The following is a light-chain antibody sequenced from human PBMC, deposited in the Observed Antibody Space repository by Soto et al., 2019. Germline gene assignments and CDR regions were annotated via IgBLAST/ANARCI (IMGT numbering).Light chain of an antibody. J-gene: IGKJ1*01. CDR2: GAS. Sequence: EIVLTQSPGTLSLSPGERATLSCRASQSVSSSYLAWYQQKPGQAPRLLIYGASSRATGIPDRFSGSGSGKDFTLTISRLEPEDFAVYYCQQYGRSPQWTYGQGTKVDIK. CDR3: QQYGRSPQWT. V-gene: IGKV3-20*01. CDR1: QSVSSSY.